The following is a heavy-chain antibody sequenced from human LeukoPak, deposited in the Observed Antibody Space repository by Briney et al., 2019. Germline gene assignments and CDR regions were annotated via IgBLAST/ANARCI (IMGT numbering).Heavy chain of an antibody. V-gene: IGHV3-48*03. CDR1: GFTFRSYE. Sequence: PGGSLRLSCAASGFTFRSYEMNWVRQAPGRGLEWVSYISSSSSTIYYADSVKGRFTISRDNAKNSLYLQMNSLRAGDTAVYYCARRLTYYYGSGTVNDAFDIWGQGTIVTVSS. CDR2: ISSSSSTI. D-gene: IGHD3-10*01. CDR3: ARRLTYYYGSGTVNDAFDI. J-gene: IGHJ3*02.